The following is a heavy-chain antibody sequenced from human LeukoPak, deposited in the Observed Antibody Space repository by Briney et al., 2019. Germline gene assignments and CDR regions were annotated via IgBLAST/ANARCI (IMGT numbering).Heavy chain of an antibody. J-gene: IGHJ4*02. D-gene: IGHD2-2*01. CDR1: GGSFSGYY. Sequence: SETLSLTCAVYGGSFSGYYWSWIRQPPGKGLEWIGEINHSGSTSYNPSLKSRVTISVDTSKNQFSLKLSSVTAADTAVYYCATQKTLVVPAAKVAYDYWGQGTLVTVSS. CDR2: INHSGST. CDR3: ATQKTLVVPAAKVAYDY. V-gene: IGHV4-34*01.